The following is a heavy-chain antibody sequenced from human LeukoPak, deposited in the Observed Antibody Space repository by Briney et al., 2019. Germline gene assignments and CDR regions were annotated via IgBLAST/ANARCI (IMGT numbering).Heavy chain of an antibody. CDR2: ISGSGGST. J-gene: IGHJ4*02. V-gene: IGHV3-23*01. D-gene: IGHD3-10*01. Sequence: GGSLRLSCAASGFTFSSYAMSWVRQAPGKGLEWVSAISGSGGSTYYADSVKGRFTISRDNSKNTLYLQMNSLRAEDTAVYYCAKDPSYYYGSRSYCERWGQGTLVTVSS. CDR1: GFTFSSYA. CDR3: AKDPSYYYGSRSYCER.